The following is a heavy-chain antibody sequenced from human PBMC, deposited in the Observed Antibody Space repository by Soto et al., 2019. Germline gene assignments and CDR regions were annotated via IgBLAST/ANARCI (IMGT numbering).Heavy chain of an antibody. Sequence: VQLVQSGAEVKKPGASVKVSCQPPGYTFTSYDINWVRQATGQGLEWMGWMNPNSGNTGYAQKFQGRVTMTRNTSISTAYMELSSLRSEDTAVYYCASWQYDFWSGYYNDYWGQGTLVTVSS. J-gene: IGHJ4*02. CDR1: GYTFTSYD. V-gene: IGHV1-8*01. CDR3: ASWQYDFWSGYYNDY. D-gene: IGHD3-3*01. CDR2: MNPNSGNT.